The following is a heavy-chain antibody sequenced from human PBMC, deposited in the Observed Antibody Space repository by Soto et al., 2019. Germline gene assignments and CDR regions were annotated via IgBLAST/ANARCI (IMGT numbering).Heavy chain of an antibody. J-gene: IGHJ4*02. CDR2: ISSNGGST. Sequence: GGSLRLSCSASGFTFSSYAMHWVRQAPGKGLEYVSAISSNGGSTYYADSVKGRFTISRDNSKNTLYLQMSSLRAEDTAVYYCVKVLEMATILGGPDFDYWGQGTLVTVSS. CDR1: GFTFSSYA. D-gene: IGHD5-12*01. V-gene: IGHV3-64D*06. CDR3: VKVLEMATILGGPDFDY.